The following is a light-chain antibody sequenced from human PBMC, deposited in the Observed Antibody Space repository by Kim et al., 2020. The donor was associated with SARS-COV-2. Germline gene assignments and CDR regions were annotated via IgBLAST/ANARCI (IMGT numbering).Light chain of an antibody. CDR2: TNN. CDR1: SSNIGSNV. V-gene: IGLV1-44*01. CDR3: ATWDDSLSGWV. Sequence: GQTATMSCSGSSSNIGSNVVNWYQQLPGTAPKLLIHTNNQRPSGVPDRFSGSKSGTSASLAISGLQSEDEADFYCATWDDSLSGWVFGGGTQLTVL. J-gene: IGLJ3*02.